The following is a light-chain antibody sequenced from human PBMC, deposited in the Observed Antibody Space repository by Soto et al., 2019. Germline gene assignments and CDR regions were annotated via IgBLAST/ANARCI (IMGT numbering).Light chain of an antibody. CDR2: GAS. J-gene: IGKJ1*01. CDR1: QSVSSSY. V-gene: IGKV3-20*01. CDR3: QQYGSSWWT. Sequence: EIVLTQSPGTLSLSPGERATLSCRASQSVSSSYLAWYQQKPGQAPRRLIYGASSRATGIPDRFSGSGSGTDFTLTISRLEPEDFAVYYCQQYGSSWWTFGQGTKVDIK.